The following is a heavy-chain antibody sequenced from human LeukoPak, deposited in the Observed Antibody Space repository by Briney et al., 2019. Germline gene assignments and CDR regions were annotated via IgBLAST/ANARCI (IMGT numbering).Heavy chain of an antibody. CDR2: IIPIFGTA. V-gene: IGHV1-69*06. CDR3: ATPRDSSGYDAFDI. J-gene: IGHJ3*02. D-gene: IGHD3-22*01. CDR1: GGTFSSYA. Sequence: SVKVSCKASGGTFSSYAISWVRQAPGQGLEWMGGIIPIFGTANYAQKFQGRVTMTEDTSTDTAYMELSSLRSEDTAVYYCATPRDSSGYDAFDIWGQGTMVTVSS.